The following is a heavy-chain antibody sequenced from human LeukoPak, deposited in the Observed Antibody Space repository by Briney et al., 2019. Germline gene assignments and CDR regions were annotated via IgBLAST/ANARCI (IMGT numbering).Heavy chain of an antibody. Sequence: GGSLRLSCAASGFTVSSHYMSWVRQAPGKGLEWVANIGEDGSEKYHVDSVRGRFTISRDNAKNSLYLQMNSLRAEDTAVYYCVRDPTRAECRSGSCYLDYWGQGALVSVSS. CDR3: VRDPTRAECRSGSCYLDY. CDR1: GFTVSSHY. V-gene: IGHV3-7*03. D-gene: IGHD2-15*01. J-gene: IGHJ4*02. CDR2: IGEDGSEK.